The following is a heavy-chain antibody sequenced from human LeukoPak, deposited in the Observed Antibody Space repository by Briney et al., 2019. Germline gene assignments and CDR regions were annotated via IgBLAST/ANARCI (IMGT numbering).Heavy chain of an antibody. V-gene: IGHV3-30*04. CDR2: ISYDGNTK. D-gene: IGHD2-21*01. CDR1: GFTFNTYA. Sequence: PGGSLRLSCAASGFTFNTYAMHWVRQAPGKGLEGVTVISYDGNTKYYADSVKGRFTISRDNSKNTLYMQMNSLRAEDMAVYYCARDQGGDGGFDYWGQGGLVTVSS. CDR3: ARDQGGDGGFDY. J-gene: IGHJ4*02.